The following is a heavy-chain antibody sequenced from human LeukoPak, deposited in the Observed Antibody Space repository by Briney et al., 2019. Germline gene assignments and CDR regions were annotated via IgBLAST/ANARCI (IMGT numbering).Heavy chain of an antibody. CDR1: GFTFSSYA. Sequence: GGSLRLSCAASGFTFSSYAMSWLRQAPGKGLEWVSGISGSGGSTYYADSVKGRFTISRDNSKNTLYLQMNSLRAEDTAVYYCAKQHIREPLSYFDYWGQGTLVTVSS. V-gene: IGHV3-23*01. J-gene: IGHJ4*02. D-gene: IGHD5-24*01. CDR2: ISGSGGST. CDR3: AKQHIREPLSYFDY.